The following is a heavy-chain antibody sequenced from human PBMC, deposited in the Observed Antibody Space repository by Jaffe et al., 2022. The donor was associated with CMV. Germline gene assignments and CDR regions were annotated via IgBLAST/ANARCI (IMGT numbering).Heavy chain of an antibody. CDR2: INPSGGST. D-gene: IGHD6-19*01. J-gene: IGHJ3*02. Sequence: QVQLVQSGAEVKKPGASVKVSCKASGYTFTSYYMHWVRQAPGQGLEWMGIINPSGGSTSYAQKFQGRVTMTRDTSTSTVYMELSSLRSEDTAVYYCATGYSSGWPGHDAFDIWGQGTMVTVSS. V-gene: IGHV1-46*01. CDR3: ATGYSSGWPGHDAFDI. CDR1: GYTFTSYY.